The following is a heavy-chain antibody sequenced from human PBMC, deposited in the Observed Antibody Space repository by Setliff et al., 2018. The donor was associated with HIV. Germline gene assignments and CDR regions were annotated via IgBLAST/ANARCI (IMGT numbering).Heavy chain of an antibody. Sequence: SETLSLTCAVYGGSFSGYCWSWIRQPPGKGLEWIGEINHSGRTKYNPSLKSRVTTSVDTSKNQFPLRLSSVTAADTAVYYCVRVSCSSWYSIPRNYYYSMDVWGEGTTVTVSS. D-gene: IGHD6-13*01. J-gene: IGHJ6*03. V-gene: IGHV4-34*01. CDR1: GGSFSGYC. CDR3: VRVSCSSWYSIPRNYYYSMDV. CDR2: INHSGRT.